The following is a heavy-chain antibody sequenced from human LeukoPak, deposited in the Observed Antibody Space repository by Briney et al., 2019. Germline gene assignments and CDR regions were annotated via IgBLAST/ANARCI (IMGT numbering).Heavy chain of an antibody. J-gene: IGHJ4*02. V-gene: IGHV4-61*01. CDR2: SQYSGST. Sequence: PSGTLSLTCTVSGDSVSGISFYWSWIRQPPGKGLQYIGYSQYSGSTNYNPSLKSRVTISVDTSKNQFSLKLSSVTAADTAVYYCARYYDSSGYWSTPHFDYWGQGTLVTVCS. D-gene: IGHD3-22*01. CDR1: GDSVSGISFY. CDR3: ARYYDSSGYWSTPHFDY.